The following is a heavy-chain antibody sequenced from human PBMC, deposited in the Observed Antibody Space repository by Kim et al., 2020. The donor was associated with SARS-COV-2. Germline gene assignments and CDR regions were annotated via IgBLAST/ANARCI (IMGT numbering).Heavy chain of an antibody. CDR3: AKEMFCGGDCYKPRGDYYGMDV. CDR2: ISYDGRNK. J-gene: IGHJ6*02. Sequence: GGSLRLSCAASGFSFGSYAMHWVRQAPGRGLEWVAVISYDGRNKYYADSVKGRFTISRDNSKNTLYLQMNSLRAEDTAIYYCAKEMFCGGDCYKPRGDYYGMDVWGQGTTVTVSS. D-gene: IGHD2-21*02. V-gene: IGHV3-30*04. CDR1: GFSFGSYA.